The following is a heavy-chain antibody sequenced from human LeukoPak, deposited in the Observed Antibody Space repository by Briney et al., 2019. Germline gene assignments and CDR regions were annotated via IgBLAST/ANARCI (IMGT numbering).Heavy chain of an antibody. CDR3: ARDRGGNSDFDY. Sequence: GGSLRLSCAASGFTFSSYSMNWVRQAPGKGLEWVSSISSSSSYVYYADSVKGRFTISRDNAKNSLYLQMNSLRAEDTAVYYCARDRGGNSDFDYWGQGTLVTVSS. CDR2: ISSSSSYV. V-gene: IGHV3-21*01. D-gene: IGHD4-23*01. CDR1: GFTFSSYS. J-gene: IGHJ4*02.